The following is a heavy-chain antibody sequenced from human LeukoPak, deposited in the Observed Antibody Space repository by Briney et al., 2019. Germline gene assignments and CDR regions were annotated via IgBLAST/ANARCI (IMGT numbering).Heavy chain of an antibody. CDR1: GFTFSDYY. J-gene: IGHJ4*02. V-gene: IGHV3-11*04. CDR2: ISSSGSTI. Sequence: GGSLRLSCAASGFTFSDYYMSWIRQAPGKGLEWVSYISSSGSTIYYADSVKGRFTISRDNAKKSLYLQMDSLRAEDTAVYYRARDGGDYGSGSYYAYWGQGTLVTVSS. D-gene: IGHD3-10*01. CDR3: ARDGGDYGSGSYYAY.